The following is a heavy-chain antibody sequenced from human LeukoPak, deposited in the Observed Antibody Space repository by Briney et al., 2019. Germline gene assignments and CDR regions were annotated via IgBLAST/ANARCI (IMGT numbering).Heavy chain of an antibody. V-gene: IGHV1-24*01. D-gene: IGHD3-22*01. Sequence: ASVKVSCKVSGYTLTELSMHWVRQAPGKGLEWMGGFDPEDGETIYAQKFQGRVTMTEDTSTDTAYMELSSLRSEDTAVYYCATVQTRYSITMIVVVPGYAFDIWGQGTMVTVSS. J-gene: IGHJ3*02. CDR3: ATVQTRYSITMIVVVPGYAFDI. CDR1: GYTLTELS. CDR2: FDPEDGET.